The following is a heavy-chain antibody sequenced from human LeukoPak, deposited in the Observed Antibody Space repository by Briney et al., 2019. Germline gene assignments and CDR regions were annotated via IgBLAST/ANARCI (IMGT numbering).Heavy chain of an antibody. CDR2: IDTDGSNT. CDR3: ARAITNYGYIFDY. J-gene: IGHJ4*02. Sequence: GGSLRLSCAASGFTFSSYWIHWVRQAPGKGLVWVSRIDTDGSNTNYADSVKGRFTISRDNAKNSLSLQMNSLRAEDTAVYYCARAITNYGYIFDYWGQGTLVTVSS. D-gene: IGHD5-18*01. V-gene: IGHV3-74*01. CDR1: GFTFSSYW.